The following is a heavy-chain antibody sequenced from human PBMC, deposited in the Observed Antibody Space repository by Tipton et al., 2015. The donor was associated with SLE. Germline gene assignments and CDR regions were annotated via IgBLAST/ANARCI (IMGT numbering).Heavy chain of an antibody. D-gene: IGHD2-8*02. CDR2: VYTSGSP. CDR1: GVSISSDSYY. J-gene: IGHJ4*02. Sequence: TLSLTCTVSGVSISSDSYYWNWIRQPAGKGLEWIGRVYTSGSPYYNPSLQSRVVMSMDKSKNQFSPKLNSVTAADTAVYYCARGYCGGGVCYGRGFFDHWGQGNLVTVSS. V-gene: IGHV4-61*02. CDR3: ARGYCGGGVCYGRGFFDH.